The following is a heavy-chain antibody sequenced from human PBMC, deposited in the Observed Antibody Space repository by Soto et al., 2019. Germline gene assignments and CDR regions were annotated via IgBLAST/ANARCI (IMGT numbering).Heavy chain of an antibody. CDR1: GFTFSTYW. CDR2: INSDGSGT. D-gene: IGHD6-19*01. V-gene: IGHV3-74*01. CDR3: GRDIRGWYEEYSIDY. J-gene: IGHJ4*02. Sequence: EVKLVESGGGLVLPGGSLRLSCAASGFTFSTYWMHWVRQAPGKGLVWVARINSDGSGTNYADSVKGRFTISRDNAKNTLYLQMNSLGAEDTAVYYCGRDIRGWYEEYSIDYWGQGTLVTVSS.